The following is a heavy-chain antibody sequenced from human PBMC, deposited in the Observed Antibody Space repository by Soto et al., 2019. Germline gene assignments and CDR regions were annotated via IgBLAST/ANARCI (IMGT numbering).Heavy chain of an antibody. CDR2: ISPYDGYT. V-gene: IGHV1-18*01. D-gene: IGHD3-22*01. CDR3: ARGGYYDSSGARNYYFYGMNV. J-gene: IGHJ6*02. Sequence: QVQLVQSGAEVKKRGASVKVSCKASGYTFASYGINWVRQAPGQGLEWLGWISPYDGYTHYAQILQGRVSMTTDTSTKTAYMELRSLRSDDTAMYYCARGGYYDSSGARNYYFYGMNVWGQGTTVTVSS. CDR1: GYTFASYG.